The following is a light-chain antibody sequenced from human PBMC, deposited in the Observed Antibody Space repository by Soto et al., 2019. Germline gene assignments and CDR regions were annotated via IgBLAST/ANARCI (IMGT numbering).Light chain of an antibody. CDR1: QSVDTN. CDR3: QQYYNWPPYT. J-gene: IGKJ2*01. Sequence: EVVMTQSPATLSVSPGDRATLSCRASQSVDTNVVWYQQKPGPPPRLLVHSASIRATGVPARFTGIGSGTDFTLTISGLQSDDFAIYYCQQYYNWPPYTFGQETRLQIK. V-gene: IGKV3-15*01. CDR2: SAS.